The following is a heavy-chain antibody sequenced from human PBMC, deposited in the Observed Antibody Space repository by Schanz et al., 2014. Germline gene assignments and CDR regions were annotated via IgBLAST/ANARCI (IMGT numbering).Heavy chain of an antibody. Sequence: QVQLQQWGAGLLKPSETLSLICVINGGSFSAYHWSWLRQSPGKGPEWIGEISHDGTTNYNPSLKSRVRISGDTSTNHFSLNLTSVTAADTAVYYCASRRRMGISMVRGILKGWFDPWGQGTLVTVSS. D-gene: IGHD3-10*01. CDR2: ISHDGTT. CDR3: ASRRRMGISMVRGILKGWFDP. CDR1: GGSFSAYH. J-gene: IGHJ5*02. V-gene: IGHV4-34*02.